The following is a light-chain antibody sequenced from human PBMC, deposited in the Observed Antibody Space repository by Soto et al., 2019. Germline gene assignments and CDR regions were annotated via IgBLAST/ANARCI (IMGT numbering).Light chain of an antibody. V-gene: IGKV3-20*01. CDR3: QQYGSSPGT. Sequence: EIVLTQSPGTLSLSPGERATLSCRASQSVSSSYLAWYQQKPGQAPRLLIYGASSRATGIPDRFSGSGSGKNLPLTIIRLEPEDFAVYYCQQYGSSPGTFGQGTKVEIK. CDR1: QSVSSSY. J-gene: IGKJ1*01. CDR2: GAS.